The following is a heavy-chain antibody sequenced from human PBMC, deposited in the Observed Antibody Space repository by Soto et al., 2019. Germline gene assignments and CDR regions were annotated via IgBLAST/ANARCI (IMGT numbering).Heavy chain of an antibody. Sequence: QVQLVQSGAEVKKPGASVTVSCKASAYSFTTYHIHWVRQPPGQGLEWMGLINPDAGATNYAQRFQGRLRLTRDPSTNTVYMELRSLTFDYTAVYYCARGDIVLVPASEGNWFDPWGQGTLVTVSS. CDR1: AYSFTTYH. D-gene: IGHD2-2*01. J-gene: IGHJ5*02. CDR2: INPDAGAT. CDR3: ARGDIVLVPASEGNWFDP. V-gene: IGHV1-46*01.